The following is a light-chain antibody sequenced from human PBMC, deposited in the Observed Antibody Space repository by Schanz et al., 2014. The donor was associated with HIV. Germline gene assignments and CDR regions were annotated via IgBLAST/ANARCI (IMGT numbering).Light chain of an antibody. CDR2: SDN. V-gene: IGLV1-44*01. Sequence: QSVLTQPPSASGTPGQRVTISCSGSSSNFRSNAVNWYQQLPGTAPQLLIYSDNQRPSRVPDRFFGSKSGTSASLAISGLRSDDEAHYYCATWDDSLNGVVFGGGTKLTVL. CDR1: SSNFRSNA. J-gene: IGLJ2*01. CDR3: ATWDDSLNGVV.